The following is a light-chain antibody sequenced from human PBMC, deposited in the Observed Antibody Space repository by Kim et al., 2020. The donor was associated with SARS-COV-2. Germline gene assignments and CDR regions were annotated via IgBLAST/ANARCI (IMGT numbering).Light chain of an antibody. V-gene: IGLV1-44*01. CDR1: SSNIGSNP. J-gene: IGLJ2*01. CDR3: AAWDDSLNGVV. Sequence: ELTQPPSASGTPAQRVTISCSGSSSNIGSNPVNWYQQFPGTAPKLLIYTNNQWPSGVPDRFSGSKSGTSASLAISGLQSEDEADYYCAAWDDSLNGVVFGGGTQLTVL. CDR2: TNN.